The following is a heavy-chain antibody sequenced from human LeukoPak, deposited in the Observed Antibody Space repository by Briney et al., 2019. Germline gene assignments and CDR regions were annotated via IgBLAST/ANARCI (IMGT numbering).Heavy chain of an antibody. CDR2: ISGSGGNT. CDR3: VKPLVSGPSDH. V-gene: IGHV3-23*01. D-gene: IGHD6-25*01. Sequence: GGSLRLSCAASGFTFRNYWMSWVRQAPGKGLEWVSTISGSGGNTYYAISVKGRFTVSRDNAKNTLYLQMNSLRANDTAIYYCVKPLVSGPSDHWGQGTLVTVSS. CDR1: GFTFRNYW. J-gene: IGHJ4*02.